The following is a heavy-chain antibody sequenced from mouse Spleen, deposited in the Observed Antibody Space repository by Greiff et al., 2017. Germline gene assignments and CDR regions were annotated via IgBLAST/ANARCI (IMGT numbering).Heavy chain of an antibody. CDR3: ARENGSSYSYYFDY. Sequence: EVQLVESGGGLVKPGGSLKLSCAASGFTFSDYGMHWVRQAPEKGLEWVAYISSGSSTIYYADTVKGRFTISRDNAKNTLFLQMTSLRSEDTAMYYCARENGSSYSYYFDYWGQGTTLTVSS. CDR1: GFTFSDYG. V-gene: IGHV5-17*01. D-gene: IGHD1-1*01. CDR2: ISSGSSTI. J-gene: IGHJ2*01.